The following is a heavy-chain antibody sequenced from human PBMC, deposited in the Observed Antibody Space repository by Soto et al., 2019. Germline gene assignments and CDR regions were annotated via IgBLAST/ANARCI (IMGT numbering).Heavy chain of an antibody. CDR2: IVVGSGNT. J-gene: IGHJ6*02. V-gene: IGHV1-58*01. CDR1: GFTFTSSA. Sequence: ASVKVSCKASGFTFTSSAVQWVRQARGQRLEWIGWIVVGSGNTNYAQKFQERVTITRDMSTSTAYMELSSLRSEDTAVYYCAAPEIGLRYFDWLPMHVWAQGTTVTVSS. CDR3: AAPEIGLRYFDWLPMHV. D-gene: IGHD3-9*01.